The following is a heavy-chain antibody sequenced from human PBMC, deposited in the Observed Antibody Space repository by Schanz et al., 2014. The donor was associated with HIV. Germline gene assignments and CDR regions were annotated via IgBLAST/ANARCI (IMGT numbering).Heavy chain of an antibody. V-gene: IGHV1-69*06. Sequence: QVHLVQSGAEVKKSGASVKVSCKASGGTFSNYAMTWVRQAPGQGLEWMAGIIPIIGTADYAQKFQGRVTITADKSTSTLYLELSSLRSEDTAVYYCTSGSFEFGDLLDDYYYDAMDVWGQGTTVTVSS. CDR1: GGTFSNYA. J-gene: IGHJ6*02. CDR3: TSGSFEFGDLLDDYYYDAMDV. CDR2: IIPIIGTA. D-gene: IGHD3-10*01.